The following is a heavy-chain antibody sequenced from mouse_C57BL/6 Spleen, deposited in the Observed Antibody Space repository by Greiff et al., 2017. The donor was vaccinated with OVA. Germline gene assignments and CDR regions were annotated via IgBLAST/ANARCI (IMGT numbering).Heavy chain of an antibody. Sequence: DVQLVESEGGLVQPGSSMKLSCTASGFTFSDYYMAWVRQVPEKGLEWVANINYDGSSTYYLDSLKSRFTISRDNAKNTLYLQMSSLKSEDTATYYCAKEGGNDVGWYFGVWGTGTTVTVSS. V-gene: IGHV5-16*01. CDR2: INYDGSST. CDR1: GFTFSDYY. D-gene: IGHD2-2*01. CDR3: AKEGGNDVGWYFGV. J-gene: IGHJ1*03.